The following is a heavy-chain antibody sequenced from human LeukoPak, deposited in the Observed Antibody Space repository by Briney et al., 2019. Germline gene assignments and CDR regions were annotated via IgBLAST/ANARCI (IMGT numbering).Heavy chain of an antibody. Sequence: GGSLGLSCVASGLTFGNYGMSWVRQAPGKGLEWVSSIGGGGYTTYYADSVRGRFTISRDNSKNSMYLQMSSLRAEDTAIYYCAEVESSYCRIWGQGTLVTVSS. CDR3: AEVESSYCRI. CDR1: GLTFGNYG. J-gene: IGHJ4*02. CDR2: IGGGGYTT. V-gene: IGHV3-23*01. D-gene: IGHD3-10*01.